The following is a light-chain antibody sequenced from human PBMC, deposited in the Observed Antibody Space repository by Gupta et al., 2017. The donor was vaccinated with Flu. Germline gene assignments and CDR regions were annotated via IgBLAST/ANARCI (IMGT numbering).Light chain of an antibody. CDR1: QNLIGNG. CDR3: LQYGDSPMYT. Sequence: VSMQSPGTLSLSPGETATFSCRASQNLIGNGVSWFQHKPGQAPRLLIYDAFTRATGIPDRFSGSGSGTDFTLTISRLEPEDFAVYYCLQYGDSPMYTFDQGTKLEIK. V-gene: IGKV3-20*01. CDR2: DAF. J-gene: IGKJ2*01.